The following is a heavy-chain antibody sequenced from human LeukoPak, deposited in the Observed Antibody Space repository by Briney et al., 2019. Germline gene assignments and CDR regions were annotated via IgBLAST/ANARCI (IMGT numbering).Heavy chain of an antibody. V-gene: IGHV3-23*01. CDR1: GITLSNCG. CDR2: ISDSGGRT. CDR3: AKRGVAIRVILVGFHKEAYYFDS. Sequence: GGSLRLSCAVSGITLSNCGMSWVRQAPGKGLEWVAGISDSGGRTNYADSVKGRFTISRDNPKNTLYLQMNSLRAEDTAVYFCAKRGVAIRVILVGFHKEAYYFDSWGQGALVTVSS. D-gene: IGHD3-22*01. J-gene: IGHJ4*02.